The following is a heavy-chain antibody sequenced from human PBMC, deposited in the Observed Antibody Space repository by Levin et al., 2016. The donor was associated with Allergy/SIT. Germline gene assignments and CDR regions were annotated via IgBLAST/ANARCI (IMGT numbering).Heavy chain of an antibody. D-gene: IGHD2-8*01. CDR2: INPYTADT. V-gene: IGHV1-18*04. CDR3: ARGVYALQAWFDP. J-gene: IGHJ5*02. Sequence: ASVKVSCKASGYTFSSYGISWVRQAPGQGLEWMGWINPYTADTNYAQKFQGRVTMTADTSTSTAYMELRSLTSDDTAVYYCARGVYALQAWFDPWGQGTLVTVSS. CDR1: GYTFSSYG.